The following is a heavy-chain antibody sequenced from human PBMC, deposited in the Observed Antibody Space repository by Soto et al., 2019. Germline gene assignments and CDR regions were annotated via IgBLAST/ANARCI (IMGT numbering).Heavy chain of an antibody. CDR3: TRDASRDSSARGWFDP. Sequence: GGSLRLSCSASGFTFISYEMNWVRDTPGTGLEWVSTISSNSAYIYYTDALRGRFTISRDNAKNSLHLQMNSLRAEDTAVYYCTRDASRDSSARGWFDPWGPGTLVTVSS. J-gene: IGHJ5*02. V-gene: IGHV3-21*01. CDR1: GFTFISYE. D-gene: IGHD6-13*01. CDR2: ISSNSAYI.